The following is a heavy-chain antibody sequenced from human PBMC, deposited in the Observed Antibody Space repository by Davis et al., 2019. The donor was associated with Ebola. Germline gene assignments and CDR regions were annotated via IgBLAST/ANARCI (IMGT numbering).Heavy chain of an antibody. CDR1: GFTYDAYA. D-gene: IGHD3-10*01. V-gene: IGHV3-9*01. CDR2: ILWNSGNI. Sequence: SLKISCAASGFTYDAYAMHWVRQAPGKGLEWVSGILWNSGNIGYVDSVKGRFTISRDNAKNSLYLQMNSLRAEDTAVYYCAESQTGWGQGTLVTVSS. J-gene: IGHJ4*02. CDR3: AESQTG.